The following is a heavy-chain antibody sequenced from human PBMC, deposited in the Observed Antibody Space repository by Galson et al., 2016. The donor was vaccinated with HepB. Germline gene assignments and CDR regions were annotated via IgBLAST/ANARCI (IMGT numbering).Heavy chain of an antibody. J-gene: IGHJ4*02. CDR1: GFTFSVST. CDR3: TGGGSYPPDY. CDR2: IKTNANNYAT. Sequence: SLRLSCAASGFTFSVSTVHWVRQASGKGLEWVGRIKTNANNYATSYAASAKGRFIISRDDSKNTAYPQMISLKSDDTAVYYCTGGGSYPPDYWGQGTLVTVSS. D-gene: IGHD1-26*01. V-gene: IGHV3-73*01.